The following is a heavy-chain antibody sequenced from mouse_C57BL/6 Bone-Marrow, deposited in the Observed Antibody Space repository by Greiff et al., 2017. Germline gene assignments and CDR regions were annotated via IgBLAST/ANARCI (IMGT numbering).Heavy chain of an antibody. CDR1: GYTFTSYD. Sequence: QVQLKESGPELVKPGASVKLSCKASGYTFTSYDINWVKQRPGQGLEWIGWLYPRDDSTKYNEKFKGKATLTVDTSSSTAYMELHSLTSEAAAVYFCARLEFDGSSGDWYFDVWGTGTTVTVSA. V-gene: IGHV1-85*01. D-gene: IGHD1-1*01. J-gene: IGHJ1*03. CDR2: LYPRDDST. CDR3: ARLEFDGSSGDWYFDV.